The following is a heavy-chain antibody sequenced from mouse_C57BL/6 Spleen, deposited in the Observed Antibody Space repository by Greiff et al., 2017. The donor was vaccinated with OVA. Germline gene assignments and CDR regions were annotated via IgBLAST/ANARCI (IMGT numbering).Heavy chain of an antibody. V-gene: IGHV1-50*01. Sequence: QVQLKQPGAELVKPGASVKLSCKASGYTFTSYWMQWVKQRPGQGLEWIGEIDPSDSYTNYNQKFKGKATLTVDTSSSTAYMQLSSLTSEDSAVYYCARSPIYYYGRYFDYWGQGTTLTVSS. CDR3: ARSPIYYYGRYFDY. J-gene: IGHJ2*01. CDR2: IDPSDSYT. D-gene: IGHD1-1*01. CDR1: GYTFTSYW.